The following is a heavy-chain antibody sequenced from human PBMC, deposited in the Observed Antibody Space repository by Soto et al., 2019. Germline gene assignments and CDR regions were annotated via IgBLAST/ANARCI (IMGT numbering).Heavy chain of an antibody. CDR2: INEDGSEK. V-gene: IGHV3-7*01. CDR1: GFSLGDYG. Sequence: EVQLVESGGGLAQPGGSLRLSCAASGFSLGDYGMSWVRQAPGKGLEWVANINEDGSEKYYADSVRGRFTISRDNTKNSLWLQMSSLRAEDKAVYYCASSLHTFHIWGQGTVVTVPS. CDR3: ASSLHTFHI. J-gene: IGHJ3*02.